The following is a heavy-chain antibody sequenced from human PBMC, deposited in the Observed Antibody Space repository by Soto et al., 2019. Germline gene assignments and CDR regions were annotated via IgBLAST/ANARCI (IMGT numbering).Heavy chain of an antibody. J-gene: IGHJ6*02. CDR3: ARPIFGVAPYYYYGMDV. CDR2: IIPIFGTA. CDR1: EGTFSSYA. Sequence: QVQLVQSGAEVKKPGSSVKVSCKASEGTFSSYAISWVRQAPGQGLEWMGGIIPIFGTANYAQKFQGRVTITADESTSTAYMELSSLRSEDTAVYYCARPIFGVAPYYYYGMDVWGQGTTVTVSS. D-gene: IGHD3-3*01. V-gene: IGHV1-69*01.